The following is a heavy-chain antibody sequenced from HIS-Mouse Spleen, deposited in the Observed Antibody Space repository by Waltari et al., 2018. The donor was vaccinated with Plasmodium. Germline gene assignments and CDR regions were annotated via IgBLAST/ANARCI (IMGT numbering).Heavy chain of an antibody. CDR3: ASSWYWYFDL. J-gene: IGHJ2*01. Sequence: LQLQESGPGLVKPSETLSLTCTVSGGSISSSSYYWGWVRQAPGKGLEWVANIKQDGIEKYYVDAVKGRLTISRDNAKNSLYLQMNSLRAEDTAVYYCASSWYWYFDLWGRGTLVTVSS. CDR2: IKQDGIEK. V-gene: IGHV3-7*01. D-gene: IGHD6-13*01. CDR1: GGSISSSSYY.